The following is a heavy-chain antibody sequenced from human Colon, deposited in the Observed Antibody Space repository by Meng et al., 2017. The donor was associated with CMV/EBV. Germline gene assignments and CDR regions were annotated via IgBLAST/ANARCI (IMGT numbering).Heavy chain of an antibody. Sequence: GESLKISCAASGLTFSNSEMNWVRQAPGKGLEWIAYITGGSNIIYYADSVKGRFTISRDNAKNSLYLQMNSLSAEDTAVYYCARGSNFWSGYYNNAEDYWGQGTLVTVSS. CDR1: GLTFSNSE. V-gene: IGHV3-48*03. CDR2: ITGGSNII. D-gene: IGHD3-3*01. J-gene: IGHJ4*02. CDR3: ARGSNFWSGYYNNAEDY.